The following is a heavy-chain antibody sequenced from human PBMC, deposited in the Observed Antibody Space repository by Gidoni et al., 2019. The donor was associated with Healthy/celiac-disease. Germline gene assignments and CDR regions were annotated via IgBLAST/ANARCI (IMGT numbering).Heavy chain of an antibody. CDR2: ISYDGSNK. Sequence: QVQLVESGGGVVQPGRPLRLSCAASGFTFSSYGMHWVRQAPGKGLEWVAVISYDGSNKYYANSVKGRFTISRDNSKNTLYLQMNSLRAEDTAVYYCAKDSAAMVGGFDYWGQGTLVTVSS. CDR1: GFTFSSYG. CDR3: AKDSAAMVGGFDY. V-gene: IGHV3-30*18. J-gene: IGHJ4*02. D-gene: IGHD3-10*01.